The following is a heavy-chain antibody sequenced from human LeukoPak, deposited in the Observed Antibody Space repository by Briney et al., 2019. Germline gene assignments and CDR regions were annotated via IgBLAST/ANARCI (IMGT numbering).Heavy chain of an antibody. Sequence: PPETLSLTCAVYGGSFSGYYWSWIRQPPGKGLEWIGEINHSGSTNYNPSLKSRVTISVDTSKNQFSLKLSSVTAADTAVYYCAREESSGWYWYFDLWGRGTLVTVSS. CDR3: AREESSGWYWYFDL. J-gene: IGHJ2*01. CDR1: GGSFSGYY. CDR2: INHSGST. D-gene: IGHD6-19*01. V-gene: IGHV4-34*01.